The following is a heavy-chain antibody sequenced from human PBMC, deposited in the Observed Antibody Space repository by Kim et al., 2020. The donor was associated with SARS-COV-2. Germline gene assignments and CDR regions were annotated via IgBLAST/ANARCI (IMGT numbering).Heavy chain of an antibody. V-gene: IGHV3-23*01. CDR1: GFTFSSYA. CDR2: ISGSGGST. CDR3: AKVDVLRFFGADWFDP. J-gene: IGHJ5*02. Sequence: GGSLRLSCAASGFTFSSYAMSWVRQAPGKGLEWVSAISGSGGSTYYADSVKGRFTISRDNSKNTLYLQMNSLRAEDTAVYYCAKVDVLRFFGADWFDPWGQGTLVTVSS. D-gene: IGHD3-3*01.